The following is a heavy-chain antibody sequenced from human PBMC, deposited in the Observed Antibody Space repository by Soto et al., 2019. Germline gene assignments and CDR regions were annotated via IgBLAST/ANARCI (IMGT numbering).Heavy chain of an antibody. V-gene: IGHV4-61*01. CDR3: ARDFAYFDA. CDR1: GGSFKSGSYS. CDR2: VYHTGRT. Sequence: QVQLQESGPGLVKPSETLSLTCTVSGGSFKSGSYSWSWIRQPPGKGLEWIGYVYHTGRTSYNPSLKSRGSISMDTSKIQSCLNLDSVTAADTAVYFWARDFAYFDAWGQGTLVTVSS. J-gene: IGHJ4*02. D-gene: IGHD3-3*01.